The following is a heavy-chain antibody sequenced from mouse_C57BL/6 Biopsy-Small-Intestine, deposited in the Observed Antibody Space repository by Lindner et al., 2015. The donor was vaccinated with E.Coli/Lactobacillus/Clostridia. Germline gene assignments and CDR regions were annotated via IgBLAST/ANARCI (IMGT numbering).Heavy chain of an antibody. CDR3: ARIYDGYYRYFDV. CDR2: ISSGSSTI. J-gene: IGHJ1*03. Sequence: VQLQESGGGLVKPGGSLKLSCAASGFTFSDYGMHWVRQAPEKGLEWVAYISSGSSTIYYADTVKGRFTISRDNAKNTLFLQMTSLRSEDTAMYYCARIYDGYYRYFDVWGTGTTVTVSS. V-gene: IGHV5-17*01. CDR1: GFTFSDYG. D-gene: IGHD2-3*01.